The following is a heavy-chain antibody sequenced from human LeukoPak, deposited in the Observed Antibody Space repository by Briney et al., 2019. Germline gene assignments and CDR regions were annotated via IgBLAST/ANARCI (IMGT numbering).Heavy chain of an antibody. Sequence: GGSLRLSCAASGFTFSSYWIHWVRQAPGKGLVWVSRINSDGSSTSYADSVKGRFTISRDNAKNTLYLQMNSLRAEDTAVYYCARGTNTIFGVVTPRVYWGQGTLVTVSS. D-gene: IGHD3-3*01. CDR2: INSDGSST. CDR3: ARGTNTIFGVVTPRVY. V-gene: IGHV3-74*01. CDR1: GFTFSSYW. J-gene: IGHJ4*02.